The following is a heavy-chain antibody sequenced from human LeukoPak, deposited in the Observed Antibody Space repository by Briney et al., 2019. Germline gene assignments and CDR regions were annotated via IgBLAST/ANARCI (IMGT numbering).Heavy chain of an antibody. D-gene: IGHD1-26*01. V-gene: IGHV3-23*01. CDR1: GFTFSSYG. CDR3: AKMSGSLPGG. J-gene: IGHJ4*02. CDR2: ISGSGGST. Sequence: GSLRLSCAASGFTFSSYGMSWVRQAPGKGLEWVSAISGSGGSTYYADSVKGRFTISRDNSKNTLYLRMNSLRAEDTAVYYCAKMSGSLPGGWGQGTLVTVSS.